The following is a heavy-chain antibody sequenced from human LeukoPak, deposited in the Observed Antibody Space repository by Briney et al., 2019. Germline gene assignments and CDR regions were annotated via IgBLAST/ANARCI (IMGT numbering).Heavy chain of an antibody. D-gene: IGHD6-19*01. V-gene: IGHV4-59*01. CDR3: ARGWSSGWSNRENAFDI. Sequence: SETLSLTCTVSGGSISSYYWSWIRQPPGKGLEWIGYIYYSGSTNYNPSLKSRVTISVDTSKNQFSLKRSSVTAADTAVYYCARGWSSGWSNRENAFDIWGQGTMVTVSS. J-gene: IGHJ3*02. CDR1: GGSISSYY. CDR2: IYYSGST.